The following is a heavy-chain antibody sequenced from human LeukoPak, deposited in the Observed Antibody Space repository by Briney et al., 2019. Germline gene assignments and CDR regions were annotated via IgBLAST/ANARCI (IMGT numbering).Heavy chain of an antibody. V-gene: IGHV3-7*01. Sequence: PGGSLRLSCAASGFTFDDYGMSWVRQAPGKGVEWVANIKQDGSEKYYVDSVKGRFTISRDNAKNSLYLQMNSLRAEDTAVYYCARLSYYFDYWGQGTLVTVSS. CDR3: ARLSYYFDY. CDR2: IKQDGSEK. CDR1: GFTFDDYG. J-gene: IGHJ4*02.